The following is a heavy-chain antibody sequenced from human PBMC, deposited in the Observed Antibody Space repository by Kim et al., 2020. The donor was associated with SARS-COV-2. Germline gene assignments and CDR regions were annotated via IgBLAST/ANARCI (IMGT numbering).Heavy chain of an antibody. Sequence: SVKVSCKASGGTFSSYAISWVRQAPGQGLEWMGGIIPIFGTANYAQKFQGRVTITADESTSTAYMELSSLRSEDTAVYYCARVSIAAAGPDYYYYGMDVWGQGTTVTVSS. CDR1: GGTFSSYA. V-gene: IGHV1-69*13. D-gene: IGHD6-13*01. CDR3: ARVSIAAAGPDYYYYGMDV. CDR2: IIPIFGTA. J-gene: IGHJ6*02.